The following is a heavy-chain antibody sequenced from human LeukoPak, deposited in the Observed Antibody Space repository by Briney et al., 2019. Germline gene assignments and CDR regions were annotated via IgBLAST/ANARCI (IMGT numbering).Heavy chain of an antibody. CDR2: IYYSGST. CDR3: ARVPRYYYDSSGYLGSGAFDI. J-gene: IGHJ3*02. Sequence: SETLSLTCTVSGGSISSYYWSWIRQPPGKGLEWIGYIYYSGSTNYNPSLKSRVTISVDTSKNQFSLKLSSVTAADTAVYYCARVPRYYYDSSGYLGSGAFDIWGQGTMVTVSS. CDR1: GGSISSYY. D-gene: IGHD3-22*01. V-gene: IGHV4-59*01.